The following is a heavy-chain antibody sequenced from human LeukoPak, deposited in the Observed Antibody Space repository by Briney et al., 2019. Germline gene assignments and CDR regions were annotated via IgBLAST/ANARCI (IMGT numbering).Heavy chain of an antibody. D-gene: IGHD2-2*01. CDR1: GFTFSDYS. V-gene: IGHV3-23*01. Sequence: GGSLRLSCTASGFTFSDYSMSWVRQAPGAGLEWVSAISPAGDSTTDADSVKGRFTISRDNSKSTLYLQVNGLTAEDTALYYCARRLVTAGITDFFDSWGQGTLVSVSS. CDR2: ISPAGDST. J-gene: IGHJ4*02. CDR3: ARRLVTAGITDFFDS.